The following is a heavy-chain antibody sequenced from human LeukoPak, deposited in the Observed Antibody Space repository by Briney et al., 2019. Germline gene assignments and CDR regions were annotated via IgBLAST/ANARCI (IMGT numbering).Heavy chain of an antibody. CDR2: ISGSGGST. Sequence: PGGSLRLSCAASGFTFSSYAMSWVRQAPGKGLEWVSAISGSGGSTYYADSVKGRFTISRDNSKNTLYLQMNSLRVEDTAVYYCARWDYYDSSGYDYWGQGTLVTVSS. D-gene: IGHD3-22*01. CDR3: ARWDYYDSSGYDY. J-gene: IGHJ4*02. CDR1: GFTFSSYA. V-gene: IGHV3-23*01.